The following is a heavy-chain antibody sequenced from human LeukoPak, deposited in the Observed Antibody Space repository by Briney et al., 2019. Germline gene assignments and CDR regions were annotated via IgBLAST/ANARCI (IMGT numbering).Heavy chain of an antibody. CDR1: GFTFSIYS. J-gene: IGHJ3*02. V-gene: IGHV3-21*01. CDR2: ISSSSSYI. Sequence: GGSLRLSCAASGFTFSIYSMNWVRPAPGKGLEWVSSISSSSSYIYYADSVKGRFTIYRDNDKNSMSLQMNSLRAEDTAVYYCARDNNEAYCGGDCHAFDIWGQGTMVTVSS. D-gene: IGHD2-21*02. CDR3: ARDNNEAYCGGDCHAFDI.